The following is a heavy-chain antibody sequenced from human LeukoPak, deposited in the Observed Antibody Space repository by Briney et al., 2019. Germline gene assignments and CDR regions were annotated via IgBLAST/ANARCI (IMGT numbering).Heavy chain of an antibody. J-gene: IGHJ4*02. CDR3: ARVYRHSSSWYFFTRYFDY. CDR2: INHFGTS. CDR1: GESFGGYY. Sequence: SETLSLTCAVSGESFGGYYWTWIRQPPGKGLEWIGEINHFGTSNYNASLKSRVTLSVDTSKRQFSLQLTSLTVADTAVYYCARVYRHSSSWYFFTRYFDYWGQGTLVTVSS. D-gene: IGHD6-13*01. V-gene: IGHV4-34*01.